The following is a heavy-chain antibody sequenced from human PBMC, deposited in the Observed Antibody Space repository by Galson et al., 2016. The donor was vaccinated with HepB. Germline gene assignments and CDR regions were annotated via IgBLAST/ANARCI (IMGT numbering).Heavy chain of an antibody. CDR3: AHGPHTLIDSYCGRDSGH. Sequence: PALVNPTQTLTLTCSFYGFSLNTDEVAVGWIRQPPGKALEWLALIYWDDDKRYTPSLQNRLTITKDTSKNQVVLTMTDMDPVDTATYYCAHGPHTLIDSYCGRDSGHWGPGSAVTLSS. J-gene: IGHJ1*01. D-gene: IGHD1-26*01. V-gene: IGHV2-5*02. CDR1: GFSLNTDEVA. CDR2: IYWDDDK.